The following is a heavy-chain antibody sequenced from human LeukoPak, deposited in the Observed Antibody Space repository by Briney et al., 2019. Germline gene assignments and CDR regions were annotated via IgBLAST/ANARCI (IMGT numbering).Heavy chain of an antibody. CDR2: ISRSGSTK. CDR1: GFTFSDYN. Sequence: GGSLRLSCAASGFTFSDYNMRWIRQAPGKGLEWVSSISRSGSTKYYADSVRGRFTISRDNAKNSLFLQMNSLRAEDTAVYYCARVLRYCSGGNCYSGGLGYMDVWGKGTTVTISS. CDR3: ARVLRYCSGGNCYSGGLGYMDV. D-gene: IGHD2-15*01. J-gene: IGHJ6*03. V-gene: IGHV3-11*01.